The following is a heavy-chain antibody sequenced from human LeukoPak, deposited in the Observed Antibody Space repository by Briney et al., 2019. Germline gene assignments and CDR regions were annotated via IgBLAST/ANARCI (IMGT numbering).Heavy chain of an antibody. CDR2: ISYDGSNK. CDR3: ARDGESTGAVNY. CDR1: GFTFSSYA. J-gene: IGHJ4*02. V-gene: IGHV3-30*04. Sequence: PGGSLRLSCAASGFTFSSYAMHWVRQAPGKGLEWVAVISYDGSNKYYADSVKGRFTISRDNSKNTLYLQMNSLRAEDTAVYYCARDGESTGAVNYWGQGTLVTVSS. D-gene: IGHD1-26*01.